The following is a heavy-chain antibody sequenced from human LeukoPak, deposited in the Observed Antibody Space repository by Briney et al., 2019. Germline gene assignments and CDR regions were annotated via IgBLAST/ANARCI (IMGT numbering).Heavy chain of an antibody. CDR1: GFTVSSNY. CDR3: ARDGNYYDSSGYPTREAFDI. D-gene: IGHD3-22*01. J-gene: IGHJ3*02. V-gene: IGHV3-53*01. Sequence: GGSLRLSCAASGFTVSSNYMSWVRQAPGKGPEWVSVIYSGGSTYYADSVKGRFTISRDNSKNTLYLQMNSLRAEDTAVYYCARDGNYYDSSGYPTREAFDIWGQGTMVTVSS. CDR2: IYSGGST.